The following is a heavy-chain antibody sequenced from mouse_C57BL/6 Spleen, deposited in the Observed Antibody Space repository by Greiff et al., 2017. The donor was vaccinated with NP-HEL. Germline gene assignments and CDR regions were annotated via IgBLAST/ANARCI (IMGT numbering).Heavy chain of an antibody. J-gene: IGHJ1*03. V-gene: IGHV1-78*01. D-gene: IGHD2-1*01. CDR1: GYTFTDHT. CDR2: IYPRDGST. CDR3: ARWGYDGNHVDGYFDV. Sequence: VQLQQSDAELVKPGASVKISCKVSGYTFTDHTIHWMKQRPEQGLEWIGYIYPRDGSTKYNEKFKGKATLTADKSSSTAYMQPNSLTSEDSAVYVCARWGYDGNHVDGYFDVWGTGTTVTVSS.